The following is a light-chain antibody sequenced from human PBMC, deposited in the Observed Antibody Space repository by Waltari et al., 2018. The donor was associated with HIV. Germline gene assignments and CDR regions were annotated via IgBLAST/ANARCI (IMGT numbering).Light chain of an antibody. CDR2: GVS. J-gene: IGKJ3*01. Sequence: VLTQSPGILSLSLGETAILSCRASQSISYNYLAWYQQKTGQAPRLLMYGVSTRATGIPDRFSGSGSGTDFTLTTSGLEPEDFAVYYCQQYASSSFTFGPGTKVEIK. CDR3: QQYASSSFT. V-gene: IGKV3-20*01. CDR1: QSISYNY.